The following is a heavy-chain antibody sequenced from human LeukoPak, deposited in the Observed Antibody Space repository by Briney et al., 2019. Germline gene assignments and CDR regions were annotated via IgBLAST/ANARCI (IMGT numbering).Heavy chain of an antibody. CDR2: ISGSGGST. CDR3: AGRSSSWYRGIDY. D-gene: IGHD6-13*01. CDR1: GFTFSSYA. J-gene: IGHJ4*02. Sequence: GGSLRLSCAASGFTFSSYAMSWVRQAPGKGLEWVSAISGSGGSTYYADSVMGRFTISRDNSKNTLYLQMNSLRAEDTAVYYCAGRSSSWYRGIDYWGQGTLVTVSS. V-gene: IGHV3-23*01.